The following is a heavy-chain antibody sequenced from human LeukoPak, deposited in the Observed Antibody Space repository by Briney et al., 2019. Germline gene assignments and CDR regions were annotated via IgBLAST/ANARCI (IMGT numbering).Heavy chain of an antibody. CDR1: GGSISRYY. Sequence: PSETLSLTCTVSGGSISRYYWSWIRQPPGKGLEWIGYIYYSGSTNYNPSLKSRVTISVDTSKNQFSLKLTSVTAADTAVYYCARGLTYYFDSSGYYVTDAFDIWGQGTMVTVSS. CDR2: IYYSGST. J-gene: IGHJ3*02. D-gene: IGHD3-22*01. CDR3: ARGLTYYFDSSGYYVTDAFDI. V-gene: IGHV4-59*01.